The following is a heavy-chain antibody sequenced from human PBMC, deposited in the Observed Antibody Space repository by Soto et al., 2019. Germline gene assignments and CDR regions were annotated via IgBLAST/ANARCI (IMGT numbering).Heavy chain of an antibody. Sequence: EVQLLESGGGLVQPGGSLRLSCAASGFTFSSYAMSWVRQAPGKGLEWVSAISGSGATTHYADSVKGRFTISRDSPKNTVHLQMTSLRPEVTAVYYCAKDRDFWGGYYKHRGFDYWGQGTLVTVSS. CDR2: ISGSGATT. J-gene: IGHJ4*02. V-gene: IGHV3-23*01. CDR3: AKDRDFWGGYYKHRGFDY. D-gene: IGHD3-3*01. CDR1: GFTFSSYA.